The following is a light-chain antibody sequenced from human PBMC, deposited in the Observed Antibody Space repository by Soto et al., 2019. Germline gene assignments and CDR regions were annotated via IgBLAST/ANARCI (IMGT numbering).Light chain of an antibody. Sequence: QSALTQPASVSGSPGQSITISCTGTSSDVGTYNFVSWYQQHPGKAPKLMIYEVSSRPSGVSNRFSGSKSGNTASLTISGLQAEDEADYYCATWDDDLYTPIIGRGTKLTVL. V-gene: IGLV2-14*01. J-gene: IGLJ2*01. CDR2: EVS. CDR3: ATWDDDLYTPI. CDR1: SSDVGTYNF.